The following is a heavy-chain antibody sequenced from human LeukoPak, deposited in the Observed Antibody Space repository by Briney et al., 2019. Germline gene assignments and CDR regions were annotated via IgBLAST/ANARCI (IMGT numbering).Heavy chain of an antibody. CDR2: INHSGST. CDR3: ARIDTVTTVPRPFDY. V-gene: IGHV4-34*01. Sequence: SETLSLTCAVYGGSFSGYYWSCIRQPPGKGLEWIGEINHSGSTNYNPSLKSRVTISVDTSKNQCSLKLSSVTAAVTAVYYCARIDTVTTVPRPFDYWGQGTLVTVSS. J-gene: IGHJ4*01. D-gene: IGHD4-17*01. CDR1: GGSFSGYY.